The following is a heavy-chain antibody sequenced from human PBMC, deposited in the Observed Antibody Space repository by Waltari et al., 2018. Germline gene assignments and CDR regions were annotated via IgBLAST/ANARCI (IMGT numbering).Heavy chain of an antibody. CDR3: AVVAATPYYFDY. CDR1: GYTFTGYY. D-gene: IGHD2-15*01. J-gene: IGHJ4*02. CDR2: INPNRGGT. V-gene: IGHV1-2*02. Sequence: QVQLVQSGAEVKKPGASVKVSCKASGYTFTGYYMHWVRQAPGQGLEWMGWINPNRGGTNYAQKFQGRVTMTRDTSISTASMELSRLRSDDTAVYYCAVVAATPYYFDYWGQGTLVTVSS.